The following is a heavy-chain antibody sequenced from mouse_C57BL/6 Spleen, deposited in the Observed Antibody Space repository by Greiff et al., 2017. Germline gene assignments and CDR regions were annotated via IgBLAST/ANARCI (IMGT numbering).Heavy chain of an antibody. V-gene: IGHV14-4*01. D-gene: IGHD2-1*01. CDR1: GFNIKDDY. CDR2: IDPENGDT. Sequence: VQLQQSGAELVRPGASVKLSCTASGFNIKDDYMHWVKQRPEQGLEWIGWIDPENGDTEYSSKFQGKATITADTSSNTAYLQLSSLTSEDTAVYYCTGGNYDFDYWGQGTTLTVSS. CDR3: TGGNYDFDY. J-gene: IGHJ2*01.